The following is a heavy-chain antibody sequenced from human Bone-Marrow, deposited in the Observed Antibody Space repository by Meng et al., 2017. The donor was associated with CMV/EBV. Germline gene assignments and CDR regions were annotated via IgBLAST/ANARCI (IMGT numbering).Heavy chain of an antibody. J-gene: IGHJ3*02. CDR1: GFTFSSYW. CDR2: INSDGSST. D-gene: IGHD3-3*01. Sequence: GGSLRLSCAASGFTFSSYWIHWVRQAPGKGLVWVSRINSDGSSTSYADSVKGRFTISRDNAKNTLYLQMNSLRAEDTAVYYCARDSIFGVVMDAFDIWGQGTMVTVSS. CDR3: ARDSIFGVVMDAFDI. V-gene: IGHV3-74*01.